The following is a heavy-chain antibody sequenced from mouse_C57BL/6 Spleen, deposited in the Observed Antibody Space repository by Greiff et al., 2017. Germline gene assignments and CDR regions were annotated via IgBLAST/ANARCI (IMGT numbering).Heavy chain of an antibody. V-gene: IGHV1-80*01. D-gene: IGHD3-3*01. CDR2: IYPGDGDT. Sequence: QVQLQQSGAELVKPGASVKISCKASGYAFSSYWMNWVKQRPGKGLEWIGQIYPGDGDTNYNGKFKGKATLTANKSSSTVYMQLSSLTSRDSAVYFCARLGQAWFAYWGQGTLVTVSA. CDR1: GYAFSSYW. J-gene: IGHJ3*01. CDR3: ARLGQAWFAY.